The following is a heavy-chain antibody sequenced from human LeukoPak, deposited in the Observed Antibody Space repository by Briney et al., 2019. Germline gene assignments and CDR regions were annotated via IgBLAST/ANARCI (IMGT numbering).Heavy chain of an antibody. V-gene: IGHV4-4*02. Sequence: SETLSLTCTVSGGSISSSNWWSWVRQPPGKGLEWIGEIYHSGSTNYNPSLKSRVTISVDKSKNQFSLKLSSVTAADTAVYYCARDSCSSTSCYAGFGYWGQGTLVTVSS. J-gene: IGHJ4*02. D-gene: IGHD2-2*01. CDR3: ARDSCSSTSCYAGFGY. CDR1: GGSISSSNW. CDR2: IYHSGST.